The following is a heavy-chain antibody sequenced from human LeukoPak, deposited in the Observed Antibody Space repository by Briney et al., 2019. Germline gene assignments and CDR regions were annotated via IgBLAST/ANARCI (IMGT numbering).Heavy chain of an antibody. CDR3: ARDLDDSSGYYSLAHAFDI. Sequence: AASVKVSCTASGGTFSSYAISWVRQAPGQGLEWMGGIIPIFGTANYAQKFQGRVTITADESTSTAYMELSSLRSEDTAVYYCARDLDDSSGYYSLAHAFDIWGQGTMATVSS. CDR1: GGTFSSYA. D-gene: IGHD3-22*01. J-gene: IGHJ3*02. V-gene: IGHV1-69*13. CDR2: IIPIFGTA.